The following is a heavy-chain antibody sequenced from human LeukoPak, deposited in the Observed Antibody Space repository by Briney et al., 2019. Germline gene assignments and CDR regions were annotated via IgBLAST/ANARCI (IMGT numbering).Heavy chain of an antibody. J-gene: IGHJ2*01. CDR2: IYYSGST. CDR1: GGSISIYY. D-gene: IGHD4-23*01. CDR3: ARTVAPPDWYFDL. V-gene: IGHV4-59*01. Sequence: SETLSLTCTVSGGSISIYYWNWIRQPPGKGLEWIGYIYYSGSTNYSPSLKSRVTISVDTSKNHFSLKLSSVTSAGTAVYYCARTVAPPDWYFDLWGRGTLVTVSS.